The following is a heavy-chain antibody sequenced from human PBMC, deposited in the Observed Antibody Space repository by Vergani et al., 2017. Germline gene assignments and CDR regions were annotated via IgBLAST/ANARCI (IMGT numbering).Heavy chain of an antibody. V-gene: IGHV3-30-3*01. CDR2: ISYDGTEK. J-gene: IGHJ4*02. D-gene: IGHD2-15*01. Sequence: VQLVESGGGVIQPGGSVRLSCAASGFTFSACPMTWVRQAPGKGLEWVGVISYDGTEKKYADSVNGRFTISRDNSKKMMSLQMNSLRVEDTAVYYCARGGKGIIMVVPSTHLWGQGTQVSVS. CDR1: GFTFSACP. CDR3: ARGGKGIIMVVPSTHL.